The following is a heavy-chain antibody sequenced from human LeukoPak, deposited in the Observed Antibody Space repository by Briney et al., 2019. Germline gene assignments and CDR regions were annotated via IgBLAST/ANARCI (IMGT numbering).Heavy chain of an antibody. CDR3: ARSRKAARQTGYFDH. CDR2: ISAYNGNT. D-gene: IGHD6-6*01. J-gene: IGHJ4*02. CDR1: GYTFTSYG. Sequence: ASVKVSCKASGYTFTSYGISLVREARGLGLEWMGWISAYNGNTNYAQKLQGRVTMTTDTSTSTAYMELRSLRSDDTAVYYCARSRKAARQTGYFDHWGQGTLVTVSS. V-gene: IGHV1-18*01.